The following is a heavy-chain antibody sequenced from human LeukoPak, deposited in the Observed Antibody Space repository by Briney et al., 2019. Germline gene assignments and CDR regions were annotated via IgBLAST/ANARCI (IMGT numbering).Heavy chain of an antibody. CDR1: GFSFSSHA. V-gene: IGHV3-21*01. CDR2: ITSTRSDI. Sequence: GGSLRLSCEASGFSFSSHAMHWVRQAPGKGLEWVSSITSTRSDIYYADSVKGRFTISRDNARNSLFLQMNSLRAKDTAVYYCARVLVATTLASENWLDPWGQGTLVTVSS. CDR3: ARVLVATTLASENWLDP. J-gene: IGHJ5*02. D-gene: IGHD5-12*01.